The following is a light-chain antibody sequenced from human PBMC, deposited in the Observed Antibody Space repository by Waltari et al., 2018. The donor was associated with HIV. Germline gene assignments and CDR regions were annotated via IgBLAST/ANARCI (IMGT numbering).Light chain of an antibody. CDR1: SSNIGAGYD. CDR2: GNS. CDR3: QSYDSSLSGYVV. V-gene: IGLV1-40*01. Sequence: QSVLTQPPSVSGAPGQRVTISCTGSSSNIGAGYDVHWYQQLPGTAPNLLIYGNSNRPAGVPDRFSVSKSGTSASLAITGLQAEYEADYYCQSYDSSLSGYVVFGGGTKLTVL. J-gene: IGLJ2*01.